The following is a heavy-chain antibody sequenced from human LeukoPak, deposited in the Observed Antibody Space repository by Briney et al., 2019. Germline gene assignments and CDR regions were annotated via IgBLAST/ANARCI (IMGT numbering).Heavy chain of an antibody. CDR3: ARHKDWTFDY. Sequence: GGSLRLSCAASGFTFRSYGMHWVRQAPDKGLEWVAVIWYDGGKEYYADSVKGRFTISRDISKNTLYLQMNSLRAEDTAVYYCARHKDWTFDYWGQGTLVTVSS. J-gene: IGHJ4*02. D-gene: IGHD3/OR15-3a*01. CDR1: GFTFRSYG. V-gene: IGHV3-33*01. CDR2: IWYDGGKE.